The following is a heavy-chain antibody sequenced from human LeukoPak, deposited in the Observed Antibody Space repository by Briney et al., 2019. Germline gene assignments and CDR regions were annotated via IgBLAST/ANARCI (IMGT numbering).Heavy chain of an antibody. J-gene: IGHJ4*02. CDR2: ILSNQSIT. V-gene: IGHV3-30*02. D-gene: IGHD6-13*01. CDR1: GLTFSSYG. Sequence: GASLRLSCAASGLTFSSYGMHWVRQAPGKGLEWAAFILSNQSITNYAHTVKGRFTITRDNSTNTLYLQMNSLRAEDTAVYYCAKHSTTSGSINFWCQGTLVTVSS. CDR3: AKHSTTSGSINF.